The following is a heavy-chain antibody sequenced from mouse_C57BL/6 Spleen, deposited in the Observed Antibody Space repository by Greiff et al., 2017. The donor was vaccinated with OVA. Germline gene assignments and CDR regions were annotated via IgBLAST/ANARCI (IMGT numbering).Heavy chain of an antibody. J-gene: IGHJ4*01. CDR3: ARYYGRAMDY. Sequence: QVQLKESGPELVKPGASVKISCKASGYAFSSSWMNWVKQRPGKGLEWIGRIYPGDGDTNYNGKFKGKATLTADKSSSTAYMQLSSLTSEDSAVYFCARYYGRAMDYWGQGTSVTVSS. D-gene: IGHD1-1*01. CDR2: IYPGDGDT. V-gene: IGHV1-82*01. CDR1: GYAFSSSW.